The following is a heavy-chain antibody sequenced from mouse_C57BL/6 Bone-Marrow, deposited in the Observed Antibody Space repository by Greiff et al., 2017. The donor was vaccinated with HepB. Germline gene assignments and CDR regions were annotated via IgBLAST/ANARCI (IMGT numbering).Heavy chain of an antibody. CDR1: GYTFTSYG. D-gene: IGHD2-4*01. Sequence: VKLQQSGAELARPGASVKLSCKASGYTFTSYGISWVKQRTGQGLEWIGEIYPRSGNTYYNEKFKGKATLTADKSSSTAYMELRSLTSEDSAVYFCAEGIYYDYDGAYWGQGTLVTVSA. V-gene: IGHV1-81*01. CDR3: AEGIYYDYDGAY. CDR2: IYPRSGNT. J-gene: IGHJ3*01.